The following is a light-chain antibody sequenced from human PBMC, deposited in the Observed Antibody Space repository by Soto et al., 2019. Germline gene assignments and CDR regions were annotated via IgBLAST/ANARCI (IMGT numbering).Light chain of an antibody. V-gene: IGKV3-20*01. CDR1: QTITSDY. J-gene: IGKJ1*01. CDR3: HQYGTSPWT. CDR2: GAS. Sequence: EIVLTQSPGNLSLSPGERATLSCRASQTITSDYLAWYKQKPGQAPRLLIYGASSRATGIPDRFSGRGSGTDFTLTVSSLEPKDFAVFYCHQYGTSPWTFGQGTKVEIK.